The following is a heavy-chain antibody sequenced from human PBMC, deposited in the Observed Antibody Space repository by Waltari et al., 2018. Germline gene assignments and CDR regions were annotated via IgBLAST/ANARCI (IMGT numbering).Heavy chain of an antibody. D-gene: IGHD6-13*01. J-gene: IGHJ2*01. Sequence: VQLVDPGGDLVRPGGPLRLSCAASAFPFTQYDMHWVRQVTGGRLEWVSGISTAGDPNYPESVRGRFTISRENAKNSLYLQMSSLTDADTAVYYCARYIGVPGNWYFDLWGRGTVVTVSS. CDR1: AFPFTQYD. CDR2: ISTAGDP. V-gene: IGHV3-13*05. CDR3: ARYIGVPGNWYFDL.